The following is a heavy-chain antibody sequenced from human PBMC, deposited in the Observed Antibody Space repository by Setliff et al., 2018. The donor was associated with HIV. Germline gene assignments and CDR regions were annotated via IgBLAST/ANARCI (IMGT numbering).Heavy chain of an antibody. V-gene: IGHV1-8*01. CDR1: GHPFSNYD. J-gene: IGHJ6*04. CDR2: MNPNSGAT. Sequence: ASVKVSCKTSGHPFSNYDIIWVRRATGQGLEWMGWMNPNSGATGYAQKFKDRFIMTRDTSITTLYMELSSLTSEDTAVYYCARGKGVRGVIITGGLDVWGKGTTVTVSS. D-gene: IGHD3-10*01. CDR3: ARGKGVRGVIITGGLDV.